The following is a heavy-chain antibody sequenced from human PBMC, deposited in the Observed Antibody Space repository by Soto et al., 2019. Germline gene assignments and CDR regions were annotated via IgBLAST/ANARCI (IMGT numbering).Heavy chain of an antibody. CDR3: ARHLYCSGGSCYSDY. J-gene: IGHJ4*01. Sequence: GESLKISCKGSGYSFTSYWISWVRQMPGKGLEWMGRIDPSDSYTNYSPSFQGHVTISADKSISTAYLQWSSLKASDTAMYYCARHLYCSGGSCYSDYWGHGTLVTVSS. D-gene: IGHD2-15*01. CDR2: IDPSDSYT. CDR1: GYSFTSYW. V-gene: IGHV5-10-1*01.